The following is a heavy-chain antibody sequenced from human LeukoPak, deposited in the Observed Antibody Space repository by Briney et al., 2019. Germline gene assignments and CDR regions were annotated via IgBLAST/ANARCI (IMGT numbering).Heavy chain of an antibody. CDR2: ISAYNGDT. D-gene: IGHD3-10*01. J-gene: IGHJ4*02. CDR1: GYAVTNFG. Sequence: ASVKVSCKASGYAVTNFGLSWVRQAPGQGLEWMGWISAYNGDTYYAQRFHGRVTMTTDTSTSTAYIELKRLRSDDTAVYYCARYGEGGDLGDYWGQGTLVTVSS. V-gene: IGHV1-18*01. CDR3: ARYGEGGDLGDY.